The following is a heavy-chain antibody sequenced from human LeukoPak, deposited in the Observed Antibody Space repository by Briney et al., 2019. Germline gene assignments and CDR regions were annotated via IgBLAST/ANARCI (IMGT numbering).Heavy chain of an antibody. J-gene: IGHJ5*02. CDR3: ARGVGYSSSWYA. Sequence: PSETLSLTCAVYGGSFSGYYWSWIRQPPGKGLEWIGEINHSGSTNYNPSLKRRVTILVDKSKNKFSLKLSSVTAADTAVYYCARGVGYSSSWYAWGQGTLVTVSS. V-gene: IGHV4-34*01. D-gene: IGHD6-13*01. CDR1: GGSFSGYY. CDR2: INHSGST.